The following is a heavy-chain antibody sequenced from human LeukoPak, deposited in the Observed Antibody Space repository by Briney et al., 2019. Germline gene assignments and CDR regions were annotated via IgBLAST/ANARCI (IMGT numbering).Heavy chain of an antibody. V-gene: IGHV1-2*02. CDR3: ARDRGPDYGDYVEAGEGDWFDP. D-gene: IGHD4-17*01. Sequence: ASVKVSCKASGYTFTGYYMHWVRQAPGQGLEWMGWINPNSGGTNYAQKFQGRVTMTRDTSISTAYMELSRLRSDDTAVYYCARDRGPDYGDYVEAGEGDWFDPWGQGTLVTVSS. CDR1: GYTFTGYY. J-gene: IGHJ5*02. CDR2: INPNSGGT.